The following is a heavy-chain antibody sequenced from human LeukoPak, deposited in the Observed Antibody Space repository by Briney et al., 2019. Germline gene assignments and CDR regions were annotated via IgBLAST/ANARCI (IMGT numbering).Heavy chain of an antibody. CDR1: GGSIGTYY. D-gene: IGHD3-9*01. CDR2: INHSGST. V-gene: IGHV4-34*01. J-gene: IGHJ5*02. Sequence: PSETLSLTCTVSGGSIGTYYWSWIRQPPGKGLEWIGEINHSGSTNYNPSLKSRVTISVDTSKNQFSLKLSSVTAADTAVYYCARGGLRYFDWLFWFDPWGQGTLVTVSS. CDR3: ARGGLRYFDWLFWFDP.